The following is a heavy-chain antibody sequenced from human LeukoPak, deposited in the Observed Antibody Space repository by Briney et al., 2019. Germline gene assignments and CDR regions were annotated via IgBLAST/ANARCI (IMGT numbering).Heavy chain of an antibody. CDR3: ARAVEYGAASYGFDT. J-gene: IGHJ3*02. D-gene: IGHD3-10*01. V-gene: IGHV3-74*01. CDR2: DGTGT. Sequence: DGTGTDYADSVKGRFAISRDSAKNTLYLQMNSLRAEDTAVYYCARAVEYGAASYGFDTWGQGTMVTVSS.